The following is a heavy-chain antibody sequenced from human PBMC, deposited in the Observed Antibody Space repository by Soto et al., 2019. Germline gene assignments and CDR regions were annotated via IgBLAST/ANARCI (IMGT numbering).Heavy chain of an antibody. CDR1: GFTFSNYA. CDR2: ISSSGAST. D-gene: IGHD2-8*01. Sequence: EVQLLDSGGALVQPGGSLRLSCAASGFTFSNYAMSWVRQAPGKELEWVSTISSSGASTDYADSVKGRFTISRDNSQNTRNLQMNSLRAEDTAIYYCAKNQHAMAHDYWGPGTLVTVSS. J-gene: IGHJ4*02. V-gene: IGHV3-23*01. CDR3: AKNQHAMAHDY.